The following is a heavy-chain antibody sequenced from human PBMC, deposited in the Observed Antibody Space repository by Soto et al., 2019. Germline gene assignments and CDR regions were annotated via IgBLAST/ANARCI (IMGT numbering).Heavy chain of an antibody. CDR1: GGSISSGGYS. J-gene: IGHJ4*02. CDR2: IYHSGST. Sequence: NPSETLSLTCAASGGSISSGGYSGSWIRQPPGKGLEWIGYIYHSGSTYYNPSLKSRVTISVDRSKNQFSLKLSSVTAADTAVYYCASTAHISGSYSGGFDYWGQGTLVTVSS. CDR3: ASTAHISGSYSGGFDY. V-gene: IGHV4-30-2*01. D-gene: IGHD6-19*01.